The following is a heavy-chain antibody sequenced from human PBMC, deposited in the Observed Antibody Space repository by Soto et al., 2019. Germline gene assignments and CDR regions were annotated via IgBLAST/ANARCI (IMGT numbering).Heavy chain of an antibody. J-gene: IGHJ4*02. D-gene: IGHD2-2*01. CDR1: GYTFTSYG. V-gene: IGHV1-18*01. CDR3: ARDLSDIVVVPAAHPLDY. CDR2: ISAYNDNT. Sequence: QVQLVQSGAEVKKPGASVKVSCKASGYTFTSYGISWVRQAPGQGLEWMGWISAYNDNTNYAQKLQGRVTMTTDTSTSTAYMELRSLRSDDTAVYYCARDLSDIVVVPAAHPLDYWGQGTLVTVSS.